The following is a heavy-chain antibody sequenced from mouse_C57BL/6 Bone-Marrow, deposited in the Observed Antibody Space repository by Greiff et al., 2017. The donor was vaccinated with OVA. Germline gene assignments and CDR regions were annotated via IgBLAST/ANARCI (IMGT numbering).Heavy chain of an antibody. CDR1: GFSFNTYA. J-gene: IGHJ3*01. CDR3: VRHEDDGYYWFAY. V-gene: IGHV10-1*01. D-gene: IGHD2-3*01. CDR2: IRSKSNNYAT. Sequence: EVQLQESGGGLVQPKGSLKLSCAASGFSFNTYAMNWVRQAPGKGLEWVARIRSKSNNYATYYADSVKDRFTISRDDSESMLYLQMNNLKTEDTAMYYCVRHEDDGYYWFAYWGQGTLVTVSA.